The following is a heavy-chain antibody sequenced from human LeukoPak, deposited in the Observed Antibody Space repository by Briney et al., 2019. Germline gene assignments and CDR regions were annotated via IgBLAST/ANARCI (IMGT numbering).Heavy chain of an antibody. CDR3: ARANRLVVTRENWFDP. J-gene: IGHJ5*02. CDR2: IEGQTTYT. CDR1: GFTVSNTA. Sequence: PGGSLRLSCAASGFTVSNTAMIWVRQAPGKGLEWVSAIEGQTTYTHYADSVKGRFTISRDNAKNTLYLQMNSLRAEDTAVYYCARANRLVVTRENWFDPWGQGTLVTVSS. V-gene: IGHV3-21*01. D-gene: IGHD2-21*02.